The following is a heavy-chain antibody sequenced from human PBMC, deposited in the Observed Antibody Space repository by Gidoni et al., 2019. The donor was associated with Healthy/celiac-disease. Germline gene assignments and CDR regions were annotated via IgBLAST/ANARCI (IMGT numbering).Heavy chain of an antibody. D-gene: IGHD6-13*01. CDR1: GFTFSSYW. CDR2: IKQDGSEK. J-gene: IGHJ6*02. CDR3: ARDGGYSSSCPYYYYGMDV. V-gene: IGHV3-7*03. Sequence: EVQLVESGGGLVQPGGSLRLSCAASGFTFSSYWRSWVRQAPGKGLEWVANIKQDGSEKYYVDSVKGRFTISRDNAKNSLYLQMNSLRAEDTAVYYCARDGGYSSSCPYYYYGMDVWGQGTTVTVSS.